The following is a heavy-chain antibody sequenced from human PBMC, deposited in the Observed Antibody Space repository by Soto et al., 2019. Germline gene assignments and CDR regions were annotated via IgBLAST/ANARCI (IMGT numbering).Heavy chain of an antibody. D-gene: IGHD3-3*01. Sequence: QVQLVQSGAEVKKPGASVKVSCKASGYTFTGYYMHWVRQAPGQGLEWMGWINPNSGGTNYAQKFQGRVTMIRDTSISTAYMELSRLRSDDTAVDYCASGRKLRFLEWSFDYWGQGTLVTVSS. CDR2: INPNSGGT. CDR3: ASGRKLRFLEWSFDY. CDR1: GYTFTGYY. V-gene: IGHV1-2*02. J-gene: IGHJ4*02.